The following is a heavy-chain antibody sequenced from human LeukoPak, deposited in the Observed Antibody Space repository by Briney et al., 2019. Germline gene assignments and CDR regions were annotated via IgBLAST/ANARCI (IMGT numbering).Heavy chain of an antibody. J-gene: IGHJ4*02. Sequence: GGSPRLSCAASGFTFRTWWMMWVRQAPGKAPEWVANITPDGSGSESLDSIKGRFTVSRDNTRNLLFLQMNSLRAEDAGTYYCARAFLSGNAEFGYWGQGALVTVSS. V-gene: IGHV3-7*01. CDR3: ARAFLSGNAEFGY. D-gene: IGHD4-23*01. CDR1: GFTFRTWW. CDR2: ITPDGSGS.